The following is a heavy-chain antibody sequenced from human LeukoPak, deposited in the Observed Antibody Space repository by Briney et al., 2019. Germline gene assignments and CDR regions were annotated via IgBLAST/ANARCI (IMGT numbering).Heavy chain of an antibody. Sequence: GGSLRLSCAASGFTFSSYAMHWVRQAPGKGLEWVAVIWYDGSNKYYADSVKGRFTISRDNSKNTLYLQMNSLRAEDTAVYYCARERITMIVVVIDYWGQGTLVTVSS. V-gene: IGHV3-33*08. CDR3: ARERITMIVVVIDY. D-gene: IGHD3-22*01. CDR2: IWYDGSNK. CDR1: GFTFSSYA. J-gene: IGHJ4*02.